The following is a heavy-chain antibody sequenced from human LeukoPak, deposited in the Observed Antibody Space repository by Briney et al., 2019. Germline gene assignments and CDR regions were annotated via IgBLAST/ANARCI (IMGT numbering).Heavy chain of an antibody. D-gene: IGHD6-19*01. CDR1: GYTFTSYA. CDR3: ARGPYSSGWSPTYFDY. CDR2: INAGNGNT. Sequence: GASVKVSCKAPGYTFTSYAMHWVRQAPGQRLEWMGWINAGNGNTKYSQKFQGRVTITRDTSASTAYMELSSLRSEDTAVYYCARGPYSSGWSPTYFDYWGQGTLVTVSS. V-gene: IGHV1-3*01. J-gene: IGHJ4*02.